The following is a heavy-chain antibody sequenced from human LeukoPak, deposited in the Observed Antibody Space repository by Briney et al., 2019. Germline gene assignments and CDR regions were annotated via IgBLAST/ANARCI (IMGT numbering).Heavy chain of an antibody. V-gene: IGHV5-51*01. CDR3: ARLYTGSSGAFDI. D-gene: IGHD1-26*01. J-gene: IGHJ3*02. Sequence: GESLKISCKGSGYSFTSYWIGWVRQMPGKGPEWMGIIYPGDSDTRYSPSFQGQVTISADKSINTAYLQWSSLKASDTAMYYCARLYTGSSGAFDIWGQGTMVTVSS. CDR1: GYSFTSYW. CDR2: IYPGDSDT.